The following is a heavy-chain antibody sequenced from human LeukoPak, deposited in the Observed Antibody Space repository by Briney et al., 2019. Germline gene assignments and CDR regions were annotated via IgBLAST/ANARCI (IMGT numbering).Heavy chain of an antibody. D-gene: IGHD1-26*01. CDR2: VYYSGST. J-gene: IGHJ6*02. CDR1: GGFISSHY. Sequence: SETLSLTCNVSGGFISSHYWTWIRQPPGKGLEWIGYVYYSGSTNYNPSLKSRVTISVDTSNNQFSLKLTSVTAADTAVYYCARGYRGGVYYYYYGMDVWGQGTMVTVSS. CDR3: ARGYRGGVYYYYYGMDV. V-gene: IGHV4-59*11.